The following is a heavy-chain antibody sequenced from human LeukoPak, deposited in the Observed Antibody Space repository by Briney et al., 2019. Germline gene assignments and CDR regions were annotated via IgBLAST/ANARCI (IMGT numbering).Heavy chain of an antibody. CDR3: ARTPPMIVVVITNWYFDL. CDR2: ISAYNGNT. CDR1: GYTFTSYG. D-gene: IGHD3-22*01. J-gene: IGHJ2*01. Sequence: GASVKVSCKASGYTFTSYGISWVRQAPGQGLEWMGWISAYNGNTNYAQKLQGRVTMTTDTSTSTAYMELRSLRSDGTAVYYCARTPPMIVVVITNWYFDLWGGGTLLTVSS. V-gene: IGHV1-18*01.